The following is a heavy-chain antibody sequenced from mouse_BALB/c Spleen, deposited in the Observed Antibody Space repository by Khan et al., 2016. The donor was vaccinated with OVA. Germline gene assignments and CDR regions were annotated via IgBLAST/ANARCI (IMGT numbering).Heavy chain of an antibody. CDR1: EFTFSSFA. V-gene: IGHV5-9-3*01. J-gene: IGHJ4*01. CDR3: ARSLVDYYAMDY. D-gene: IGHD2-2*01. Sequence: EVELVESGGGVVKPGGSLKLSCSASEFTFSSFAMSWVRQTPEKRLEWVATISTGGHYTFYPDSVKGRFPISRDNARNTLYLQMSSLRSEDTAMYYCARSLVDYYAMDYWGQGTSVTVSS. CDR2: ISTGGHYT.